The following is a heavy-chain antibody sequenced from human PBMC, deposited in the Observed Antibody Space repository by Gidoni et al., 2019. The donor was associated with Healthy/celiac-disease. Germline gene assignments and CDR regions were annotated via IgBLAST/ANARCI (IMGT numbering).Heavy chain of an antibody. J-gene: IGHJ5*02. CDR3: ARGRRYSSSPNWFDP. CDR2: INHSGST. V-gene: IGHV4-34*01. CDR1: GRSFRGYY. D-gene: IGHD6-13*01. Sequence: QVQLQQWGAGLLKPSATLSLTCAVYGRSFRGYYWSWIRQPPGKGLEWNGEINHSGSTNYNPSLKSRVTISVDTSKNQFSLKLSSVTAADTAVYYCARGRRYSSSPNWFDPWGQGTLVTVSS.